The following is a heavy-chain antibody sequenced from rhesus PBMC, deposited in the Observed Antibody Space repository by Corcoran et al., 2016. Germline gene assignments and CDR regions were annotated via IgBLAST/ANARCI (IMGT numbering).Heavy chain of an antibody. CDR1: GASISTHY. Sequence: QVQLQESGPGLVKPSETLPLTCAVSGASISTHYWSWLRQPPGKGLEWIGYFYGSGGGTSYNPSLKSRVTISKDTSNNQFSLNLNSVTAADTAVYYCARDWTCTNSDCSSYNSLDAWGRGILVTVSS. CDR3: ARDWTCTNSDCSSYNSLDA. CDR2: FYGSGGGT. V-gene: IGHV4S6*01. D-gene: IGHD2-33*01. J-gene: IGHJ5-2*02.